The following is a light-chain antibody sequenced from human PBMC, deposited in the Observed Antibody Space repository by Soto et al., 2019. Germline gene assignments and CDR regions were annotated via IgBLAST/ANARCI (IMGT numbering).Light chain of an antibody. CDR1: QTITTS. CDR2: KAS. J-gene: IGKJ2*01. CDR3: QQYDTSPYT. Sequence: DIQMTQSPSTLSASVGDRVTVTCRASQTITTSLAWYQQRPGQAPKLLIYKASSLETGVSSRFSGSGSGTEFTLTTSSLQPDDFGTYYCQQYDTSPYTFGQGTKLEIK. V-gene: IGKV1-5*03.